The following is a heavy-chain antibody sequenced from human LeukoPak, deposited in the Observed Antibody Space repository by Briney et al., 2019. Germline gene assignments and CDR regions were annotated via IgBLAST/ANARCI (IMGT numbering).Heavy chain of an antibody. Sequence: GASVKVSCKASGGTFSSYAISWVRQAPGQGLEWMGRIIPIFGTANYAQKFQCRVTITTDESTSTAYMESISLRSEDTAVYYCASAAVAGTEYFDYWGQGTLVTVSS. J-gene: IGHJ4*02. CDR1: GGTFSSYA. V-gene: IGHV1-69*05. CDR3: ASAAVAGTEYFDY. D-gene: IGHD6-19*01. CDR2: IIPIFGTA.